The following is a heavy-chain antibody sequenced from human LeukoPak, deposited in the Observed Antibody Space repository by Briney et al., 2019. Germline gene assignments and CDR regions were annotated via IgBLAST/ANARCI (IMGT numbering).Heavy chain of an antibody. CDR2: IRYDGNDK. D-gene: IGHD3-22*01. Sequence: GGSLRLSCAASGFTFSSYGMHWVRQAPGKGLEWVALIRYDGNDKFYADSVKGRFTISRDNAKNTLYLQMNSLRAEDTAVYYCARDRGPRGYDSRAYYWGQGILVTVSS. V-gene: IGHV3-30*02. CDR1: GFTFSSYG. J-gene: IGHJ4*02. CDR3: ARDRGPRGYDSRAYY.